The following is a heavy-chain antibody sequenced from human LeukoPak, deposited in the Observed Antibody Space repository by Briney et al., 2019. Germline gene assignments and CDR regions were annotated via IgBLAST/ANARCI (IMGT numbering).Heavy chain of an antibody. D-gene: IGHD3-22*01. V-gene: IGHV1-2*02. CDR2: INPNSGGT. Sequence: ASVKVSCKASGGTFSSYTISWVRQAPGQGLEWMGWINPNSGGTNYAQKFQGRVTMTRDTSISTAYMELSRLRSDDTAVYYCARGQHYDSSGYIMEQWGQGTLVTVSS. J-gene: IGHJ4*02. CDR3: ARGQHYDSSGYIMEQ. CDR1: GGTFSSYT.